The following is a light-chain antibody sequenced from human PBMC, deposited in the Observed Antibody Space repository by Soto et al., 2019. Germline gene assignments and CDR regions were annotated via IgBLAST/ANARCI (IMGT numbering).Light chain of an antibody. J-gene: IGLJ1*01. CDR3: AAWDDSLNGYV. Sequence: QSVLTQPPSASGTPGQRVTISCSGSSSNIGSNTVNWYQQLPVTAPKLLIYSHNQRPSGVPDRFSGSKSGTSASLAISGLHSEDEADYYCAAWDDSLNGYVFGTGTKLTVL. V-gene: IGLV1-44*01. CDR1: SSNIGSNT. CDR2: SHN.